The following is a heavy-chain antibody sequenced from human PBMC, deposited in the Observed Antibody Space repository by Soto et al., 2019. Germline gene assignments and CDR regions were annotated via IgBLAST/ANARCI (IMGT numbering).Heavy chain of an antibody. J-gene: IGHJ6*02. D-gene: IGHD6-19*01. V-gene: IGHV3-23*01. CDR1: GFSFGSYS. Sequence: PGGSLRLSCAASGFSFGSYSMTWVRQAPGKGLEWVSVIGGDAVTTYYADSVKGRFTVSRDNSKNTVHLQMNSLRAEDTAVYYCAKALYSSTYSRGMDVWGQATMVTVS. CDR3: AKALYSSTYSRGMDV. CDR2: IGGDAVTT.